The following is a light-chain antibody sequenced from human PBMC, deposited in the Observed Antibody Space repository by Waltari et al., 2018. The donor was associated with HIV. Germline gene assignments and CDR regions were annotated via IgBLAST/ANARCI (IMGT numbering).Light chain of an antibody. V-gene: IGLV1-40*01. CDR1: SPNNGAGCD. CDR3: QSYDKSLSGWV. Sequence: QSVVTQPPSVSGAPGQTVAISCTGSSPNNGAGCDVHWYQHFPGTPPKFVIYGNTNRPSGVPDRFSGSKSGSAASLVIAGLQADDEAEYYCQSYDKSLSGWVFGGGTKVTVL. J-gene: IGLJ3*02. CDR2: GNT.